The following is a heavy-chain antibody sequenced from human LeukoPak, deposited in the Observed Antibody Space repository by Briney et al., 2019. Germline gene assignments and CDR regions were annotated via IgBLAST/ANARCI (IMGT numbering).Heavy chain of an antibody. D-gene: IGHD3-16*01. V-gene: IGHV3-7*01. CDR3: ARDLGYYDYVWGSPL. Sequence: PGGSLRLSCAASGFTFSSYWMSWVRQAPGKGPEWVANIKQDGSEKYYVDSVKGRFTISRDNAKNSLYLQMNSLRAEDTAVYYCARDLGYYDYVWGSPLWGQGTLVTVSS. J-gene: IGHJ4*02. CDR2: IKQDGSEK. CDR1: GFTFSSYW.